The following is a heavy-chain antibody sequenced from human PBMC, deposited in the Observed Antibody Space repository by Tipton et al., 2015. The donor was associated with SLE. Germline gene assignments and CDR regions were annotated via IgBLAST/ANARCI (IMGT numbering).Heavy chain of an antibody. D-gene: IGHD1-7*01. Sequence: SLRLSCEASGFTFSTYTMNWVRQAPGKGLEWVSSIIRSSSYIAYADSVKGRFTISRDNAKNLLFLQLKSLRAEDTAVYYCARVTDWNLSPDVWGKGTTVTVSS. J-gene: IGHJ6*04. CDR2: IIRSSSYI. CDR1: GFTFSTYT. CDR3: ARVTDWNLSPDV. V-gene: IGHV3-21*01.